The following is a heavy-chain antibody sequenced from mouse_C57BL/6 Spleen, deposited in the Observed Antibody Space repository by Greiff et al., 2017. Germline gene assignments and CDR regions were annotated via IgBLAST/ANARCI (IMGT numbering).Heavy chain of an antibody. CDR2: INPNNGGT. D-gene: IGHD1-1*01. Sequence: EVQLQQSGPELVKPGASVKISCKASGYTFTDYYMNWVKQSHGKSLEWIGDINPNNGGTSYNQKFKGKATLTVDKSSSTAYMELRSLTSEDSAVYYCARSPPLRGFADWGQGTLVTVSA. J-gene: IGHJ3*01. V-gene: IGHV1-26*01. CDR1: GYTFTDYY. CDR3: ARSPPLRGFAD.